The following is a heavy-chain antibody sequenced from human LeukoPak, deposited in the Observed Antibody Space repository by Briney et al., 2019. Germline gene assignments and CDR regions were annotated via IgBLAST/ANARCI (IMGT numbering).Heavy chain of an antibody. J-gene: IGHJ4*02. D-gene: IGHD1-1*01. V-gene: IGHV3-23*01. Sequence: GGSLRLSCAASGFTFDEYAMHWVRQAPGKGLEWVSAISGSGGGTYYADSVKGRFTISRDNSKNTLYLQVNSLRAEDTAVYYCAKASFNWNDVGYWGQGTLVTVSS. CDR1: GFTFDEYA. CDR2: ISGSGGGT. CDR3: AKASFNWNDVGY.